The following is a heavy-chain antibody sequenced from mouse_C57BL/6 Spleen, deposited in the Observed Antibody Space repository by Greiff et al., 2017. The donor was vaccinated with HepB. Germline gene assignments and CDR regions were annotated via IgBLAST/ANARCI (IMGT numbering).Heavy chain of an antibody. D-gene: IGHD2-4*01. V-gene: IGHV5-17*01. J-gene: IGHJ4*01. CDR1: GFTFSDYG. Sequence: DVKLVESGGGLVKPGGSLKLSCAASGFTFSDYGMHWVRQAPEKGLEWVAYISSGSSTIYYADTVKGRFTISRDNAKNTLFLQMTSLRSEDTAMYYCARKDYEYAPYYAMYYWGQGTSVTVSS. CDR3: ARKDYEYAPYYAMYY. CDR2: ISSGSSTI.